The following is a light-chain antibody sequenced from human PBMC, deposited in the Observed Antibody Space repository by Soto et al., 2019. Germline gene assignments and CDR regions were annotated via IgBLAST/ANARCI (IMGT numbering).Light chain of an antibody. Sequence: QSVLXQPPSASGSPGQSVTISCTGTSSDVGGYNYVSWYQQHPGKAPKLMIYEVSKRPSGVPDRFSGSKSGNTASLTVSGLQAEDEADYYCSSYAGSNNPLYVFGTGTKVTVL. J-gene: IGLJ1*01. CDR1: SSDVGGYNY. CDR3: SSYAGSNNPLYV. V-gene: IGLV2-8*01. CDR2: EVS.